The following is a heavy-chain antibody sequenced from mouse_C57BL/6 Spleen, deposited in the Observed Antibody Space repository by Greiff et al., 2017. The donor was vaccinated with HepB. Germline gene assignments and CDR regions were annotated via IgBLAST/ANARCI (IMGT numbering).Heavy chain of an antibody. Sequence: QVQLQQPGAELVRPGTSVKLSCKASGYTFTSYWMHWVKQRPGQGLEWIGVIDPSDSYTNNNQKFKGKATLTVDTSSSTAYMQLSSLTSEDSAVYYCARSDYYDYYYAMDYWGQGTSVTVSS. CDR2: IDPSDSYT. CDR1: GYTFTSYW. D-gene: IGHD2-4*01. CDR3: ARSDYYDYYYAMDY. V-gene: IGHV1-59*01. J-gene: IGHJ4*01.